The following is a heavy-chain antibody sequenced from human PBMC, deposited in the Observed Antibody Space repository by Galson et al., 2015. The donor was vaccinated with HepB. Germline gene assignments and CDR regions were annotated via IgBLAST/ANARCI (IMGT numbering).Heavy chain of an antibody. CDR3: ARGGTDYYGSGSYYLKRPHDY. CDR2: INHSGST. V-gene: IGHV4-34*01. CDR1: GGSFSGYY. J-gene: IGHJ4*02. D-gene: IGHD3-10*01. Sequence: SETLSLTCAVYGGSFSGYYWSWIRQPPGKGLEWIGEINHSGSTNYNPSLKSRVTISVDTSKNQFSLKLSSVTAADTAVYYCARGGTDYYGSGSYYLKRPHDYWGQGTLVTVSS.